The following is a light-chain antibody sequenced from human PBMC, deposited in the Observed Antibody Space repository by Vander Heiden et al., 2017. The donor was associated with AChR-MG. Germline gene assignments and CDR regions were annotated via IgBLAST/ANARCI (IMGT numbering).Light chain of an antibody. J-gene: IGLJ3*02. CDR3: VSYTSTTSWV. CDR1: SSDVGAYNY. Sequence: QSALTQPASVSGSPGQSITISCTGTSSDVGAYNYVDCYQHYPGEAPKLLIFDVSKRPSGVSSRFSGSKSGNTASLTISGLQADDEADYHCVSYTSTTSWVFGGGTRLTVL. CDR2: DVS. V-gene: IGLV2-14*03.